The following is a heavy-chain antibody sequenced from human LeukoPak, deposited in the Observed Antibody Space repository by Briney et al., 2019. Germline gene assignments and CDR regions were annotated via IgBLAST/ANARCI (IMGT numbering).Heavy chain of an antibody. V-gene: IGHV4-38-2*02. D-gene: IGHD6-19*01. CDR2: FCHSGGT. CDR3: ARAVALYGFDP. J-gene: IGHJ5*02. Sequence: SETLSLTCTVSGYSIGSGYYWGWIRQPPGKGLQWIGCFCHSGGTYYNPSLKSRVTISVDRSKNQVSLKLNSVPAADAGVYYCARAVALYGFDPWGQGTLVTVS. CDR1: GYSIGSGYY.